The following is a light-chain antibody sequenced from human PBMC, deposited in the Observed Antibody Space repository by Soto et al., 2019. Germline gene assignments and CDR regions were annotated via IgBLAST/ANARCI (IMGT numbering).Light chain of an antibody. CDR3: QQYYSNSLT. CDR2: WAS. V-gene: IGKV4-1*01. CDR1: QSLLYSSNNKNY. J-gene: IGKJ4*01. Sequence: DIVMTQSPDSLPVSLGERATINCKSSQSLLYSSNNKNYLAWYQQKAGQPPNLLIYWASARESGVPDRFSGSGSGTDFTLTISSLQAEDVAVYYCQQYYSNSLTFGGGTKVDIK.